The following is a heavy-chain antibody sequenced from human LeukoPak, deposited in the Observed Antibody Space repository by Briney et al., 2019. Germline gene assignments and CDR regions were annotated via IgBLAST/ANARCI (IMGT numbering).Heavy chain of an antibody. J-gene: IGHJ4*02. D-gene: IGHD5-18*01. Sequence: AGGSLRLSCAASGFTISDHYMDWVRQAPGKGLKWGGRTRNKDTSYTTTYAASVKGRFTISRDDSKNSIYLQMNSLKTEDTAVYYCARGGTHTSGYSYLLAWGQGTLVTVSS. CDR3: ARGGTHTSGYSYLLA. CDR2: TRNKDTSYTT. V-gene: IGHV3-72*01. CDR1: GFTISDHY.